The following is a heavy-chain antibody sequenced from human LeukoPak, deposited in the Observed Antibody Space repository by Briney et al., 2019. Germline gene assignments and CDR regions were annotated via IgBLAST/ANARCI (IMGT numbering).Heavy chain of an antibody. CDR1: GFIFSSYW. J-gene: IGHJ4*02. D-gene: IGHD5-18*01. CDR3: ARLVFGWDTAMDFDY. CDR2: IKQDGSEK. Sequence: TGGSLRLSCAASGFIFSSYWMSWVRQAPGKGLEWVANIKQDGSEKYYVDSVKGRSTISRDNTKNSLYLQMNSLRAEDTAVYYCARLVFGWDTAMDFDYWGQGTLVTVSS. V-gene: IGHV3-7*01.